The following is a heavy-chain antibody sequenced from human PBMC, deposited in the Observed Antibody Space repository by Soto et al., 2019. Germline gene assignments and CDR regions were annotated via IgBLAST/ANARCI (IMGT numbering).Heavy chain of an antibody. V-gene: IGHV1-46*01. D-gene: IGHD3-22*01. J-gene: IGHJ6*02. Sequence: ASAKGSCAASGGTFTSIYMHWGRQAPGQGLEWLGRINPSGGSTSYAQKFDGRVTMTRDTSTSTVYMELSSLRSVDTAVYDCARVVIVAVIIGGGLPFPYGIDVWGQGTTVTVSS. CDR2: INPSGGST. CDR1: GGTFTSIY. CDR3: ARVVIVAVIIGGGLPFPYGIDV.